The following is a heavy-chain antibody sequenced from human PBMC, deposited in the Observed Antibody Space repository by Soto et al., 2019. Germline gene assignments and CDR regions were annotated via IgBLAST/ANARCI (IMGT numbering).Heavy chain of an antibody. J-gene: IGHJ6*02. CDR2: ISPYSGNT. V-gene: IGHV1-18*01. CDR1: GYIFVNSG. D-gene: IGHD2-8*01. Sequence: QVQLVQSGDEVRKPGSSVKVSCKASGYIFVNSGIAWVRQAPGQGLEWMGWISPYSGNTHYASKVQGRLTMTTDTPKSTAYMDLGNLTSDDTAVYSCAMVYNYFTHTQQDVWGQGTMVTVSS. CDR3: AMVYNYFTHTQQDV.